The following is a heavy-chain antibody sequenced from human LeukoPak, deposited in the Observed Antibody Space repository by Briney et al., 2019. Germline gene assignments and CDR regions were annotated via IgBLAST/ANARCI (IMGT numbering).Heavy chain of an antibody. Sequence: SQTLSLTCTVSGGSISSGDYYWSWIRQPPGKGLEWIGYIYYSGSTYYNPSLKSRVTISVDTSKNQFSLKLSSVTAADTAVYYCARELGYYDSITVSAFDIWGQGTMVTVSS. CDR2: IYYSGST. D-gene: IGHD3-22*01. J-gene: IGHJ3*02. CDR3: ARELGYYDSITVSAFDI. CDR1: GGSISSGDYY. V-gene: IGHV4-30-4*01.